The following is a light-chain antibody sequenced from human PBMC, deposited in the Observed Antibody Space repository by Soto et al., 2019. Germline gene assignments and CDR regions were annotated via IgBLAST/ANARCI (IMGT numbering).Light chain of an antibody. Sequence: PASGSGAPGQSXXXXCTXXXSDVGGYHYVSWYQQHPGKAPKLMIYDVSNRPSGVSNRFSGSKSGNTASLTISGLQAEDEANYYCSSYTSSSPRVFGTGTKVTVL. CDR3: SSYTSSSPRV. CDR1: XSDVGGYHY. V-gene: IGLV2-14*01. J-gene: IGLJ1*01. CDR2: DVS.